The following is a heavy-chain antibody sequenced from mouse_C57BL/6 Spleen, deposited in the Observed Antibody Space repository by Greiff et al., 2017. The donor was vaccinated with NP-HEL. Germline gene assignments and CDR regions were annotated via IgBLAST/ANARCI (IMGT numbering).Heavy chain of an antibody. D-gene: IGHD2-3*01. V-gene: IGHV1-52*01. Sequence: QVQLQQPGAELVRPGSSVKLSCKASGYTFTSYWMHWVKQRPIPGLEWIGNIDPSDSETHYNQKFKDKATLTVDKSSSTAYMPLSILTSEDSAVYYCARLDDGYYYYAMDYWGHGTSVTVSS. J-gene: IGHJ4*01. CDR1: GYTFTSYW. CDR3: ARLDDGYYYYAMDY. CDR2: IDPSDSET.